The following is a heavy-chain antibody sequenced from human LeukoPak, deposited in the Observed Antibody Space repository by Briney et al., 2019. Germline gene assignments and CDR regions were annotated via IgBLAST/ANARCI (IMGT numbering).Heavy chain of an antibody. Sequence: PGGSLRLSCAASGFTFSSYSMNWVRQAPGKGLEWVSSISSSSSYIYYADPVKGRFTISRDNAKNSLYLQMNSLRAEDTAVYCCARDYSSPGNFDYWGQGTLVTVSS. V-gene: IGHV3-21*01. D-gene: IGHD6-13*01. CDR2: ISSSSSYI. CDR3: ARDYSSPGNFDY. J-gene: IGHJ4*02. CDR1: GFTFSSYS.